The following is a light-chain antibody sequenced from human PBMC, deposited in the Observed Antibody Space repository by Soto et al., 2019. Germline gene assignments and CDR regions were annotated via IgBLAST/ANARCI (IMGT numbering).Light chain of an antibody. CDR3: SSYAGRNNFVV. V-gene: IGLV2-8*01. CDR2: EVN. Sequence: QSALTQPPSASGSPGHSLSISCTGYSNDVGAYNYVSWYQQDPGKAPKLLIYEVNKRPSGVPGRFSGSKSDNTASLTVSGLQGDDEADYYCSSYAGRNNFVVFGGGTKVTVL. J-gene: IGLJ2*01. CDR1: SNDVGAYNY.